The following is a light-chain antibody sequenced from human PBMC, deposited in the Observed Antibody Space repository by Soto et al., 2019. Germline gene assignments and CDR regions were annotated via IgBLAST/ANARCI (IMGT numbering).Light chain of an antibody. CDR1: SSNIGSKY. Sequence: QSVLTQPPSASGTPGQRVTISCSGSSSNIGSKYVYWYQQLPGTAPKLLMYRNNQRPSGVPDRFSGSKFGTSASLAISGLRSEDEADYYCAAWDAGVSGPAFGGGTKVTVL. CDR2: RNN. J-gene: IGLJ2*01. V-gene: IGLV1-47*01. CDR3: AAWDAGVSGPA.